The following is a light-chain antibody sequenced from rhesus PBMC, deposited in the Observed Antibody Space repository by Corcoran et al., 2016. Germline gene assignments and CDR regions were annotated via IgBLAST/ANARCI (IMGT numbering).Light chain of an antibody. J-gene: IGKJ1*01. CDR2: KAS. Sequence: DIQMTQSPSSLSASVGDTVTITCRASQSISSWLAWYQQKPGKAPKLLIDKASSLQSGVPSRFSGSGSGTGFTLTISSLQSEDFAAYYCQQYRSSPPTFGQGTKVEIK. CDR3: QQYRSSPPT. CDR1: QSISSW. V-gene: IGKV1-22*01.